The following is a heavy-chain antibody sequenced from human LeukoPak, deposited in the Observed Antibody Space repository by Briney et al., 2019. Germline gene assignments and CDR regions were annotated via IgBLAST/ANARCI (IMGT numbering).Heavy chain of an antibody. CDR3: ARDQFAFGLFDY. Sequence: PSETLSLTCTVSGGSISSSSYYWSWIRQPPGKGLEWVSVIYSGGSTYYADSVKGRFTISRDSSKNTLYLQMNSLRAEDTAVYYCARDQFAFGLFDYWGQGTLVTVSS. CDR1: GGSISSSSYY. CDR2: IYSGGST. V-gene: IGHV3-53*01. J-gene: IGHJ4*02. D-gene: IGHD3/OR15-3a*01.